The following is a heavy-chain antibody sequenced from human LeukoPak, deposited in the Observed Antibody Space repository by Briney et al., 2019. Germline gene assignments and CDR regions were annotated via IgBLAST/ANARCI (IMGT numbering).Heavy chain of an antibody. CDR1: GFTFSSYA. Sequence: GGSLRLSCAASGFTFSSYAVSWVRQAPGKGREWVSAFSGSGGSTYYADSVKCRFTISRDNYKNTLYLQMNSLRAEDTAVYYCAKAATHDDYWGQGTLVTVSS. CDR2: FSGSGGST. V-gene: IGHV3-23*01. J-gene: IGHJ4*02. CDR3: AKAATHDDY. D-gene: IGHD2-15*01.